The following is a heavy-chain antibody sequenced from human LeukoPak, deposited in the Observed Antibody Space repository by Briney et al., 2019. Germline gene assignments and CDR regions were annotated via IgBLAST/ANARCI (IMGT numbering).Heavy chain of an antibody. Sequence: GGSLRLSCAASGFTFSNHWMSWVRQAPGKGLGWVANIKHDGSEKYYVDSVKGRFTISRDNAKNSLYLQLNSLRAEDTAVYYCATDWGFGELFSRFHYWGQGTLVTVSS. J-gene: IGHJ4*02. CDR2: IKHDGSEK. CDR3: ATDWGFGELFSRFHY. V-gene: IGHV3-7*03. CDR1: GFTFSNHW. D-gene: IGHD3-10*01.